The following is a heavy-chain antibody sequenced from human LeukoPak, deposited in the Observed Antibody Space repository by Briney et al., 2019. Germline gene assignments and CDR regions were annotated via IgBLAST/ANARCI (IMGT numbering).Heavy chain of an antibody. CDR1: GFTFSSYW. D-gene: IGHD3-3*01. CDR2: THSDGSST. CDR3: ARGITIFGVVNDAFDI. V-gene: IGHV3-74*03. Sequence: RGSLRLSCVASGFTFSSYWIHWVRQAPGKGLVWVSRTHSDGSSTTYADSVKGRFTVSRDNAKNTLYLQMNSLRAEDTAVYYCARGITIFGVVNDAFDIWGQGTMVTVSS. J-gene: IGHJ3*02.